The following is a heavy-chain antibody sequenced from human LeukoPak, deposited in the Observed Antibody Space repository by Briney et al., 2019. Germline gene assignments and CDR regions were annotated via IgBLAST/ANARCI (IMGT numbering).Heavy chain of an antibody. CDR1: GGSISSGDYY. J-gene: IGHJ6*02. D-gene: IGHD3-3*01. V-gene: IGHV4-30-4*01. Sequence: SQTLSLTCTVSGGSISSGDYYWSWIRQPPGKGLEWIGYIYYSGSTYYNPSLKSRVTISVDTSKNQFSLKLSSVTAADTAVYYCARGGYDFWSGYPLKGMDVWGQGTTVTVSS. CDR3: ARGGYDFWSGYPLKGMDV. CDR2: IYYSGST.